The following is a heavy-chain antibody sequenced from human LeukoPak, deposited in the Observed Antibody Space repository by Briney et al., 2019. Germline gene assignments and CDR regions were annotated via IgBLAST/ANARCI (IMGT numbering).Heavy chain of an antibody. D-gene: IGHD4-23*01. J-gene: IGHJ4*02. CDR1: GFTFSSYA. V-gene: IGHV3-64*01. CDR2: ISSNGGST. CDR3: AREDAVVKTLDY. Sequence: GGSLRLSCAASGFTFSSYAMHWVRQAPGKGLEYVSAISSNGGSTYYANSVKGRFTISRDNSENTLYLQMGSLRAEDMAVYYCAREDAVVKTLDYWGQGTLVTVSS.